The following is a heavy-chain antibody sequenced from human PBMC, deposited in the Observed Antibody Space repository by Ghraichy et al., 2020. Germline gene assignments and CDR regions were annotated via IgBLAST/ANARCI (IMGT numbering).Heavy chain of an antibody. V-gene: IGHV3-7*03. CDR3: GSGYYHPTDF. CDR1: GFTFSQNR. Sequence: GSLRLSCAASGFTFSQNRMTWVRQGPGKGLEWVASIKPDGSDERYVDSVEGRFTISRDNARNSLYLQMNSLTAEDTAIYYCGSGYYHPTDFWGQGTLVTVAS. D-gene: IGHD3-22*01. CDR2: IKPDGSDE. J-gene: IGHJ4*02.